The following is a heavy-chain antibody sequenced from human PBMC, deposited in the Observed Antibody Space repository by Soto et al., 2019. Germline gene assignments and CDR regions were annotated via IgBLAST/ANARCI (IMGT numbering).Heavy chain of an antibody. J-gene: IGHJ6*02. CDR3: AGDRRQYDHGMDV. CDR2: IIPILGTT. V-gene: IGHV1-69*01. CDR1: VGTISSHA. Sequence: QVQLVQSGAEVNKPGSSVKLSCKASVGTISSHAISWLRQAPGQGLEWMVGIIPILGTTNYAQKFQGSVTITADESLSRVYMELSSLRFEDNAVHYCAGDRRQYDHGMDVWGHGANVTVS.